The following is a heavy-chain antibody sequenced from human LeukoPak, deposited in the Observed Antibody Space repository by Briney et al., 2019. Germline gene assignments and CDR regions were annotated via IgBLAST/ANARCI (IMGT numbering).Heavy chain of an antibody. D-gene: IGHD6-19*01. CDR2: IYYSGST. CDR1: GASISSSSYY. Sequence: SETLSLTCTVSGASISSSSYYWGWIRQPPGKGLEWIGSIYYSGSTYYDPSLKSRVTISVDTSKNQFSLKLTSVTAADTAVYYCARLAAVAGTDYWGQGTLVTVSS. CDR3: ARLAAVAGTDY. V-gene: IGHV4-39*01. J-gene: IGHJ4*02.